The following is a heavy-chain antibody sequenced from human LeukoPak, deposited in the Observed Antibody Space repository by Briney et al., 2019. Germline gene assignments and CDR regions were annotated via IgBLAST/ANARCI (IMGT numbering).Heavy chain of an antibody. CDR3: ARYDSGSSNDAFDI. Sequence: SETLSLTCIVSGGSISSYYWSWIRQPPGEGLEWIGYIYNSGRTNYNPSLKSRVTISVDTSKNQFSLKLSSVTAADTAVYYCARYDSGSSNDAFDIWGQGTMVTVSS. D-gene: IGHD1-26*01. CDR1: GGSISSYY. V-gene: IGHV4-59*01. CDR2: IYNSGRT. J-gene: IGHJ3*02.